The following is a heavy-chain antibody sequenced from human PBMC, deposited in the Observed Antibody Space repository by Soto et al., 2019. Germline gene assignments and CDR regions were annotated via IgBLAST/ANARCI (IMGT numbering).Heavy chain of an antibody. CDR3: ARLAARPSYYYYGMDV. V-gene: IGHV4-30-4*01. D-gene: IGHD6-6*01. CDR1: GGSISSGDYY. CDR2: IYYSGST. Sequence: QVQLQESGPGLVKPPQTLSLTCTVSGGSISSGDYYWSWIRQPPGKGLEWIGYIYYSGSTYYNPSLNSRVTISVDTSKNQFSLKLSSVTAADTTVYYCARLAARPSYYYYGMDVWGQGTTVTVSS. J-gene: IGHJ6*02.